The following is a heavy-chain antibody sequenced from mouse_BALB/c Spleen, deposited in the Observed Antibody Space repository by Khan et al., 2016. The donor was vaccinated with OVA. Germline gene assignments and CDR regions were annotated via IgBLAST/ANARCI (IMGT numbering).Heavy chain of an antibody. CDR1: GYSFTGYY. J-gene: IGHJ1*01. V-gene: IGHV1-26*01. CDR3: AIYHVYFDV. Sequence: VQLKESGPDLVKPGASMKISCKASGYSFTGYYIHWVKQSHGKSLEWIGRVNPNNGGTSYNQKFKGKAILTVDKSSNTAYMELRSLTSEDSAVYSYAIYHVYFDVWGEGTTVTVSS. CDR2: VNPNNGGT.